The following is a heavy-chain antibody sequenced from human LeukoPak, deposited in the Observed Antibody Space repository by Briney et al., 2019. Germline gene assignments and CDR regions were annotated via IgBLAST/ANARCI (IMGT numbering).Heavy chain of an antibody. J-gene: IGHJ6*04. CDR2: ISGSGGST. D-gene: IGHD2-21*02. V-gene: IGHV3-23*01. Sequence: GGSLRLSCAASGFTFSSYAMSWVRQAPGKGLEWVSAISGSGGSTYYADSVKGRFTISRDNSKNMLYLQMNSLSAEDTAVYYCAKVGEVGTSIGSDRYYYYGMDVWGKGTTVTVSS. CDR1: GFTFSSYA. CDR3: AKVGEVGTSIGSDRYYYYGMDV.